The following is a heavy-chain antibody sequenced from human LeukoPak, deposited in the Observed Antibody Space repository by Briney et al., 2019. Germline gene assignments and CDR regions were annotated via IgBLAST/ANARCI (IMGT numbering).Heavy chain of an antibody. CDR3: ARTLKWLAFDY. D-gene: IGHD3-22*01. J-gene: IGHJ4*02. Sequence: ASETLSLTCAVSGGSISTYYWSWIRQAPGKGLEWIGNIHNIENINYNPSLKSRVTISLDTSKNQFSLKMISVTAADTAVYYCARTLKWLAFDYWGQGTLVTVSS. CDR1: GGSISTYY. CDR2: IHNIENI. V-gene: IGHV4-59*01.